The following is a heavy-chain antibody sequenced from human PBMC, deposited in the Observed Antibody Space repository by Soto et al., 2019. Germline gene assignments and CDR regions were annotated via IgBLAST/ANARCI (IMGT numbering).Heavy chain of an antibody. CDR2: IYYSGST. CDR3: ASSNIAATGFYYYGMDV. Sequence: XXTLSLPCTVSGGSISSYYWRWILQPPGKGLEWIGYIYYSGSTNYNPSLKSRVTISVDTSKNQFSLKLSSVTAAETAVYYCASSNIAATGFYYYGMDVWGRGTTVTVSS. D-gene: IGHD6-13*01. CDR1: GGSISSYY. J-gene: IGHJ6*02. V-gene: IGHV4-59*01.